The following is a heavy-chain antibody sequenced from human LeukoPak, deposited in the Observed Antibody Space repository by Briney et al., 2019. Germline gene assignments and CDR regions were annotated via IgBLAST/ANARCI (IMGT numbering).Heavy chain of an antibody. CDR2: IKSKTDGGTT. CDR3: TTDPPYSSGWYDRMSYYYYGMDV. V-gene: IGHV3-15*07. J-gene: IGHJ6*02. D-gene: IGHD6-19*01. CDR1: GFTFSNAW. Sequence: GGSLRLSCAASGFTFSNAWMNWVRQDPGKGLEWVGRIKSKTDGGTTDYAAPVKGRFTISRDDSKNTLYLQMNSLKTEDTAVYYCTTDPPYSSGWYDRMSYYYYGMDVWGQGTTVTVSS.